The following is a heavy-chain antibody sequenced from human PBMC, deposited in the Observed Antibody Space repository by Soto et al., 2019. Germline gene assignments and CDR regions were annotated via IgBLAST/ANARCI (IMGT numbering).Heavy chain of an antibody. Sequence: GGFLRLSCAALGFAFDTFGMHWVRQAPGKGWEWVALIISDGRKKDAADSVKARLTIPTANSTTMAYLRLQSRRGEETAVYYCAKAAAAAYYYYYYGMDVWGQGTTVTVSS. CDR2: IISDGRKK. D-gene: IGHD6-13*01. CDR1: GFAFDTFG. J-gene: IGHJ6*02. V-gene: IGHV3-30*02. CDR3: AKAAAAAYYYYYYGMDV.